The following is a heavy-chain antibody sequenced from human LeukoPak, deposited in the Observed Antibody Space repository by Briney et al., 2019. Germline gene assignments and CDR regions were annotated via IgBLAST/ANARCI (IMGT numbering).Heavy chain of an antibody. CDR1: GGSLSSSSYC. D-gene: IGHD3-3*01. CDR2: IYYSGSS. J-gene: IGHJ3*02. V-gene: IGHV4-39*01. CDR3: ARFGVTFDI. Sequence: PSETLSLTRAVSGGSLSSSSYCWGWIRQPPGEGLEWIGSIYYSGSSYYNPSLKSRVTISVDTSKNLFSLKLSSVTAADTAVYYCARFGVTFDIWGQGTMVTVSS.